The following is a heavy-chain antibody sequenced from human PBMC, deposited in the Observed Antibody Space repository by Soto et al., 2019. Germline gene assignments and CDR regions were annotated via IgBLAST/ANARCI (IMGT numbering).Heavy chain of an antibody. CDR1: RFTFSHYA. CDR3: AKDGSHNFDY. V-gene: IGHV3-30*18. D-gene: IGHD1-26*01. J-gene: IGHJ4*02. CDR2: MSYDGSNE. Sequence: QVQLVESGGGVVQPGRSLRLSCAASRFTFSHYAMHWVRQAPGKGLEWVALMSYDGSNESYADSVKGRFTISRDNSKNTLYLQMNSLRAEDTAVYYCAKDGSHNFDYWGQGTLVTVSS.